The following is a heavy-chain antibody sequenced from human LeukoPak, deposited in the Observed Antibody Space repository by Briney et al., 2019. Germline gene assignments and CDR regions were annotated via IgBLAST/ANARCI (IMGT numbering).Heavy chain of an antibody. CDR2: IRAYNGNT. CDR1: GYTFTSYG. J-gene: IGHJ6*04. D-gene: IGHD4-17*01. V-gene: IGHV1-18*01. CDR3: ARAGYGEMAGMDV. Sequence: ASVKVSCKPSGYTFTSYGISWGPQTPRQGLEWRGWIRAYNGNTNYAQKLQGRVTMTTDTSTSTDYMELRSLSSDDTAVYYCARAGYGEMAGMDVWGKGSTVTVSS.